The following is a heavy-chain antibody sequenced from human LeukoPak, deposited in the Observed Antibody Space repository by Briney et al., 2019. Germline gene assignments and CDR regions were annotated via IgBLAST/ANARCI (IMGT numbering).Heavy chain of an antibody. V-gene: IGHV4-38-2*02. CDR2: IYYGGT. CDR3: ARDDYSNYGHY. J-gene: IGHJ4*02. CDR1: GYSIISGFH. D-gene: IGHD4-11*01. Sequence: SEALSLTCAVSGYSIISGFHWAWIRQPPGKGLEWIGSIYYGGTSYNPSLRGRVTILMDTSKNQFSLELSSVTAADTAVYFCARDDYSNYGHYWGQGKLVTVSS.